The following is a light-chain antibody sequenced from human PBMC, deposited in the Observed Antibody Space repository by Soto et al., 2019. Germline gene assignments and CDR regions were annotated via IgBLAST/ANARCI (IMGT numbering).Light chain of an antibody. Sequence: QSALTQPASVSGSPGQSITISCTGTCSDIGSYNLVSWYQQHPGKAPKFMIYEGSKRPSGVSNRFSGSKSGNTASLTISGLQAEDEADYYCCSYAGSSSWVFGGGTKLTVL. CDR3: CSYAGSSSWV. CDR2: EGS. J-gene: IGLJ3*02. CDR1: CSDIGSYNL. V-gene: IGLV2-23*01.